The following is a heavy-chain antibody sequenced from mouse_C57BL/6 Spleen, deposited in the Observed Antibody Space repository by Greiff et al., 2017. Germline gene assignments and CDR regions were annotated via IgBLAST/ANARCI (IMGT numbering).Heavy chain of an antibody. CDR2: IDPNSGGT. V-gene: IGHV1-72*01. D-gene: IGHD1-1*01. Sequence: QVQLQQPGAELVKPGASVKLSCKASGYTFTSYWMHWVKQRPGRGLEWIGRIDPNSGGTKYNEKFKSKATLTVDKPSSTAYMQLSSLTSEDSAVYDWARERGTTVVAPYYFDYWGQGTTLTVSS. J-gene: IGHJ2*01. CDR1: GYTFTSYW. CDR3: ARERGTTVVAPYYFDY.